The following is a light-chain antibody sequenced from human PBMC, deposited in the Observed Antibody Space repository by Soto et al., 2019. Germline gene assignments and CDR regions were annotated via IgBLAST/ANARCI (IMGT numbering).Light chain of an antibody. J-gene: IGLJ3*02. CDR3: SSYTGSGTLV. CDR1: ISDVGYYDY. V-gene: IGLV2-14*01. Sequence: QSALTQPASVSGSPGQSITISCTGTISDVGYYDYVSWYQQHPGKAPKLMIFEVRNRPSGVSIRFSGSKSGNTASLTISGLQAEDESDYYCSSYTGSGTLVFGGGTKLTVL. CDR2: EVR.